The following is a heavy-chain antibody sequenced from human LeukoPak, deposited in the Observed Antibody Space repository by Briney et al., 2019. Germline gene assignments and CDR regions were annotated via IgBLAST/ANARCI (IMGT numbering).Heavy chain of an antibody. CDR2: ISGNGDST. J-gene: IGHJ4*02. CDR1: GFIFINYA. D-gene: IGHD3-16*01. CDR3: TKDRPGGFDY. V-gene: IGHV3-23*01. Sequence: PGGSLRLSCAASGFIFINYAMSWVRQAPGKGLEWVSFISGNGDSTFYADSVKGRFTISRDNSKNTLYLQMNNLRADDTAVYFCTKDRPGGFDYWGQGTVVTVSS.